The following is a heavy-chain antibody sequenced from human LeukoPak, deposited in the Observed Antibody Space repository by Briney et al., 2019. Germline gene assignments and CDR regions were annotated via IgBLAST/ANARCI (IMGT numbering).Heavy chain of an antibody. CDR2: INAGNGNT. D-gene: IGHD2-2*03. J-gene: IGHJ6*02. V-gene: IGHV1-3*01. CDR3: ARDLAGYCSSTSCYDLYYYYGMDV. Sequence: GASVKVSCKASGYIFTSYAMHWVRQAPGQRLEWMGWINAGNGNTKYSQKFQGRVTITRDTSASTAYMELSSLRSEDTAVYYCARDLAGYCSSTSCYDLYYYYGMDVWGQGTTVTVSS. CDR1: GYIFTSYA.